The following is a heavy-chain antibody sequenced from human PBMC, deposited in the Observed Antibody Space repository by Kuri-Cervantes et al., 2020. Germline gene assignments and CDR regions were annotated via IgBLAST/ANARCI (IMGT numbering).Heavy chain of an antibody. CDR1: GGSFSGYY. J-gene: IGHJ4*02. CDR3: ARAMVRGVTTPGY. V-gene: IGHV4-34*01. CDR2: INHSGST. Sequence: SQTLSLTCAVYGGSFSGYYWSWIRQPPGKGLEWIGEINHSGSTYYNPSLKSRVTISVDTSKDQFSLKLSSVTAADTAVYYCARAMVRGVTTPGYWGQGTLVTVSS. D-gene: IGHD3-10*01.